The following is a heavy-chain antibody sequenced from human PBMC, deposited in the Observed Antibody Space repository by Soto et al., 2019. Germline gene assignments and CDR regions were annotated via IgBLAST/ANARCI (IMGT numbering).Heavy chain of an antibody. V-gene: IGHV4-59*01. Sequence: SETLSLTCTVSGGSISSYFLTWFRQPPGKGLEWIGYIYNSGSTNYNPSLKSRVTISVDTSKNQFSLKLSSVTAADTAVYYCATEKHYFATGGYYYWGQGTLVTVSS. CDR3: ATEKHYFATGGYYY. CDR2: IYNSGST. CDR1: GGSISSYF. D-gene: IGHD3-22*01. J-gene: IGHJ4*02.